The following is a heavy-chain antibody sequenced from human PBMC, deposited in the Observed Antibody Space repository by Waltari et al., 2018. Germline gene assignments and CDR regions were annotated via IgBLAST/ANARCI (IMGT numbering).Heavy chain of an antibody. CDR1: GGTFSSYA. J-gene: IGHJ3*02. CDR3: ARDTRVLRLLEPLYAFDI. V-gene: IGHV1-69*01. Sequence: QVQLVQSGAEVKKPGSSVKVSCKASGGTFSSYAISWVRQAPGQGLEWMGGIIPIVGTANYAQKCQGRVTSTADEATSTAYMGLSSLRAEDTAVYYCARDTRVLRLLEPLYAFDIWGQGTMVTVSS. CDR2: IIPIVGTA. D-gene: IGHD3-3*01.